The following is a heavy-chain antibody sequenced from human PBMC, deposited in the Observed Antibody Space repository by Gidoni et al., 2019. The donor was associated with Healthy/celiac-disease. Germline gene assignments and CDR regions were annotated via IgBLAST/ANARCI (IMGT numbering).Heavy chain of an antibody. CDR1: GFTFSSYA. V-gene: IGHV3-23*01. CDR2: ISGSGGST. D-gene: IGHD6-19*01. CDR3: AKKPGKSIAVAVHYYFDY. J-gene: IGHJ4*02. Sequence: EVQLLESGGGLVQPGGSLRLSCAASGFTFSSYAMSWVRQAPGKGLEWVSAISGSGGSTYYADSVKGRFTISRDNSKNTLYLQMNSLRAEDTAVYYCAKKPGKSIAVAVHYYFDYWGQGTLVTVSS.